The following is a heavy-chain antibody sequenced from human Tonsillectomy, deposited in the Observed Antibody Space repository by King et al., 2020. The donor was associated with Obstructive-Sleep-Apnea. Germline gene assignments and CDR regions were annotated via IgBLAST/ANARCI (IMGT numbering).Heavy chain of an antibody. CDR3: ARVNYDILTGYPYYFDY. V-gene: IGHV4-59*01. CDR2: FYYIGST. J-gene: IGHJ4*02. Sequence: VQLQESGPGPVKPSETLSLTCTVSCGSISSYYWPWIRQPPGKGLEWIGYFYYIGSTNYHPSLKSRVTLSVDTSKNQFSLKLTSVTAADTAVYYCARVNYDILTGYPYYFDYWGQGTLVTVSS. CDR1: CGSISSYY. D-gene: IGHD3-9*01.